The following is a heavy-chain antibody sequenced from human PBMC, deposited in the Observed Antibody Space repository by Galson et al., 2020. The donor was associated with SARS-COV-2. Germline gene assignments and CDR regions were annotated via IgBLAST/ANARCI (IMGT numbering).Heavy chain of an antibody. D-gene: IGHD2-15*01. CDR2: VNHSGST. V-gene: IGHV4-34*01. Sequence: SETLSLTCAVYAWPFSGYSWTWIRPPPGKGLEWIGEVNHSGSTNYNPSLKSRVTVSVDTSKNQFSLTLSSVTAADTAVFYCARGGEYGGKVDNWGQGTLVTVSS. CDR3: ARGGEYGGKVDN. CDR1: AWPFSGYS. J-gene: IGHJ4*02.